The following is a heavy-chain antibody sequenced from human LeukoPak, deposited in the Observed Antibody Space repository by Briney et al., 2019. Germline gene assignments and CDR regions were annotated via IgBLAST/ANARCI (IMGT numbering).Heavy chain of an antibody. J-gene: IGHJ4*02. CDR2: TKYDGSDK. D-gene: IGHD3-16*01. V-gene: IGHV3-7*04. CDR1: GLTFSGFW. CDR3: VRGGGSFDS. Sequence: GGYLRLSCAAYGLTFSGFWMSWVRQAPTKGLEWVANTKYDGSDKRYVDSVKGRFTVSRDNANNSLYLQMNSLRAEDTAVYYCVRGGGSFDSWGQGTLVTVSS.